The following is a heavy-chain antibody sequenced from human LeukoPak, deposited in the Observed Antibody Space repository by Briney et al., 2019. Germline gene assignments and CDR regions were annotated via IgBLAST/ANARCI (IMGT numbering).Heavy chain of an antibody. V-gene: IGHV3-23*01. CDR3: ARARRTGYAFGPQAD. D-gene: IGHD1-1*01. CDR1: GGSISSSSYY. CDR2: ISGSGGST. J-gene: IGHJ4*02. Sequence: PSETLSLTCTVSGGSISSSSYYWGWIRQPPGKGLEWVSAISGSGGSTYYADSVKGRFTISRDNSKNTLYLQMDSLRNEDTAMYYCARARRTGYAFGPQADWGQGTLVTVSS.